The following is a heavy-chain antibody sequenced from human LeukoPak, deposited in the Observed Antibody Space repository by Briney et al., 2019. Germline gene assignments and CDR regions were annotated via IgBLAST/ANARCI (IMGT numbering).Heavy chain of an antibody. J-gene: IGHJ4*02. CDR3: AKDGPGGPRIAYFDY. CDR2: IWYGGSNK. D-gene: IGHD6-13*01. CDR1: GFTFSSYG. Sequence: GGSLRLSCAASGFTFSSYGMHWVRQAPGKGLEWVAVIWYGGSNKYYGDSVKGRFTISRDNSKNTLYLQMNSLRAEDTAVYYCAKDGPGGPRIAYFDYWGQGTLVTVSS. V-gene: IGHV3-30*02.